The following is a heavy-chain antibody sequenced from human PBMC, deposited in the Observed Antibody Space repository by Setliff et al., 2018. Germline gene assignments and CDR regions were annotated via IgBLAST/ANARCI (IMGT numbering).Heavy chain of an antibody. D-gene: IGHD6-19*01. V-gene: IGHV3-21*01. CDR2: ISSSSSYI. CDR3: ARTDNSGLYGEGYFDY. J-gene: IGHJ4*02. CDR1: GFTFSSYS. Sequence: PGGSLRLSCAASGFTFSSYSMNWVRQAPGKGLEWVSSISSSSSYIYYADSVKGRFTISRDNAKNSLFLQMNSLRAEDTAVYYCARTDNSGLYGEGYFDYWGQGTLVTVSS.